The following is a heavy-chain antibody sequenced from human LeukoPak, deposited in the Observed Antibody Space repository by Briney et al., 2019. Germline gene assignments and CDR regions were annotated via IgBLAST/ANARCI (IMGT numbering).Heavy chain of an antibody. V-gene: IGHV3-48*02. CDR2: ISSSSSTI. J-gene: IGHJ4*02. CDR3: ARKLGY. CDR1: GFTFSDYS. Sequence: AGGSLRLSCAASGFTFSDYSMTWVRQAPGKGLEWVSYISSSSSTIYYADSVKGRFTTSRDNAKNSLYLQMSSLRDEDTAVYFCARKLGYWGQGSLVTVSS.